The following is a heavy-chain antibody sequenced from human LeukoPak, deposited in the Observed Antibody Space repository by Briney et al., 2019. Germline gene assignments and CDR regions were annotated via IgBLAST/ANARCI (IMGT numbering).Heavy chain of an antibody. CDR1: GFTFSSYW. CDR2: ISGSGGST. J-gene: IGHJ4*02. V-gene: IGHV3-23*01. CDR3: AKDQSSSWSLGGGFDY. Sequence: GGSLRLSCAASGFTFSSYWMSWVRQAPGKGLEWVSAISGSGGSTYYADSVKGRFTISRDNSKNTLYLQMNSLRAEGTAVYYCAKDQSSSWSLGGGFDYWGQGTLVTVSS. D-gene: IGHD6-13*01.